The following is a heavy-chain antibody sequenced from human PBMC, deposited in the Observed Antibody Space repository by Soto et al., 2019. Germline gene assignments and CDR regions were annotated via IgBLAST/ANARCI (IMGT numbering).Heavy chain of an antibody. CDR2: IYYSGST. CDR1: GGSISSGGYY. Sequence: QVQLQESGPGLVKPSQTLSLTCTVSGGSISSGGYYWSWIRQHPEKGLWWSGYIYYSGSTYYNPSLKCRVTTSIDPSKNQFSLKMSSVTAADTSVYYGARDLFLGGNISFRRYFDYWGQGTLVTVSS. V-gene: IGHV4-31*03. CDR3: ARDLFLGGNISFRRYFDY. D-gene: IGHD3-16*02. J-gene: IGHJ4*02.